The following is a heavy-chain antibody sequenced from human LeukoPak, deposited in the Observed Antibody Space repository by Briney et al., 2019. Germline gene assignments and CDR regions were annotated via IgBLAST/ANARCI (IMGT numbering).Heavy chain of an antibody. CDR1: GGSISSYY. CDR3: ARGDYDILTGYYNGDY. V-gene: IGHV4-59*12. D-gene: IGHD3-9*01. CDR2: IYYSGST. J-gene: IGHJ4*02. Sequence: SETLSLTCTVSGGSISSYYWSWIRQPPGKGLEWIGYIYYSGSTNYNPSLKSRVTISVDTSKNQFSLKLSSVTAADTAVYYCARGDYDILTGYYNGDYWGQGTLVTVSS.